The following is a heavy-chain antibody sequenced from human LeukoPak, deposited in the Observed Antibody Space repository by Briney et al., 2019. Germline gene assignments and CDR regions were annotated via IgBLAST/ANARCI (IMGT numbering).Heavy chain of an antibody. D-gene: IGHD6-13*01. V-gene: IGHV3-21*01. Sequence: GGSLRLSCSASGFAFSSYSMNWVRQAPGKGLEWVSSISSSSSYIYYADSVKGRFTISRDNAKNSLYLQMNSLRAGDTAVYYCARARSIAAGRLQDAFDIWGQGTMVTVSS. J-gene: IGHJ3*02. CDR3: ARARSIAAGRLQDAFDI. CDR2: ISSSSSYI. CDR1: GFAFSSYS.